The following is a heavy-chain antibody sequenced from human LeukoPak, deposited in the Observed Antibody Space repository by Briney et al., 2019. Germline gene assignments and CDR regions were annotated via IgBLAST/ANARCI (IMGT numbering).Heavy chain of an antibody. CDR2: ISGSGGST. Sequence: GGSLRLSCAAPGFTFSSYAMSWVRQAPGKGLEWVSAISGSGGSTYYADSVKGRFTISRDNSKNTLYLQMNSLRAEDTAVYYCAKASLPYSFQHWGQGTLVTVSS. V-gene: IGHV3-23*01. CDR3: AKASLPYSFQH. CDR1: GFTFSSYA. D-gene: IGHD5-12*01. J-gene: IGHJ1*01.